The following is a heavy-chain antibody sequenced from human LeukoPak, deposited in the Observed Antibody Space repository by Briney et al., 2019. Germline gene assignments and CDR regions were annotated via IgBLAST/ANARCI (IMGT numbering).Heavy chain of an antibody. Sequence: SETLSLTCTVSGYSISSGYYWGWIRQPPGKGLEWIGSIYHSGSTYYNPSLKSRVTISVDTSKNQFSLKLSSVTAADTAAYYCARERSGWYSFDYWGQGTLVTVSS. D-gene: IGHD6-19*01. CDR2: IYHSGST. CDR3: ARERSGWYSFDY. J-gene: IGHJ4*02. V-gene: IGHV4-38-2*02. CDR1: GYSISSGYY.